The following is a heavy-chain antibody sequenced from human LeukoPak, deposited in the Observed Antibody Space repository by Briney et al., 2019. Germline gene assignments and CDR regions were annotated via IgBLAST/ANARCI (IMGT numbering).Heavy chain of an antibody. J-gene: IGHJ5*02. CDR2: IIAGGSRT. V-gene: IGHV3-23*01. D-gene: IGHD2-15*01. CDR3: ARDVRYCSGGDCYGWFDP. Sequence: GGSLRLSCAASGFTFNTYAMGWVRQAPGKGLEWVSSIIAGGSRTYYADSAKGPFAISRDNSKNTMYLQMNSLRPEDTAVYYCARDVRYCSGGDCYGWFDPWGQGTLVTVSS. CDR1: GFTFNTYA.